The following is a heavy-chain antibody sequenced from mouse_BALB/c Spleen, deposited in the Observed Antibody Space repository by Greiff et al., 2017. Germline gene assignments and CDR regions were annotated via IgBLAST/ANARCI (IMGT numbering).Heavy chain of an antibody. Sequence: EVKLMESGGGLVQPGGSRKLSCAASGFTFSDYGMAWVRQAPGKGPEWVAFISNLAYSIYYADTVTGRFTISRENAKNTLYLEMSSLRSEDTAMYYCARVGNYEGYFDVWGAGTTVTVSS. V-gene: IGHV5-15*02. CDR2: ISNLAYSI. CDR1: GFTFSDYG. D-gene: IGHD2-1*01. CDR3: ARVGNYEGYFDV. J-gene: IGHJ1*01.